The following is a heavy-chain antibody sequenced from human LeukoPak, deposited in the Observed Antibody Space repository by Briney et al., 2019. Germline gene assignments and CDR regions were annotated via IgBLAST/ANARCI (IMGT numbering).Heavy chain of an antibody. CDR2: IYYSGRT. CDR1: GDSVSRSDSY. J-gene: IGHJ1*01. Sequence: SETLSLTCSVSGDSVSRSDSYWDWSRQPPGKGLEWMGTIYYSGRTYYSPSLKSRVTMSVDPSNNQFSLNLRSVTAADTALYYCARRRYYDGSGYLEWGQGTLLSVSS. CDR3: ARRRYYDGSGYLE. D-gene: IGHD3-22*01. V-gene: IGHV4-39*01.